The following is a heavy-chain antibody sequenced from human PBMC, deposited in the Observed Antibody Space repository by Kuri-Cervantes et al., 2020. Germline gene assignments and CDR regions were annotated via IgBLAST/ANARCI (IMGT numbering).Heavy chain of an antibody. CDR3: ARGSMGWFGESTRLDY. CDR2: IYYSGST. J-gene: IGHJ4*02. D-gene: IGHD3-10*01. CDR1: GGSVSSRSWY. V-gene: IGHV4-39*07. Sequence: SETLSLTCTVSGGSVSSRSWYWGWIRQTPGKGLEWIGSIYYSGSTYYNPSLKSRVTISVDMSKNQFSLKLSSVTAADTAVYYCARGSMGWFGESTRLDYWGQGTLVIVSS.